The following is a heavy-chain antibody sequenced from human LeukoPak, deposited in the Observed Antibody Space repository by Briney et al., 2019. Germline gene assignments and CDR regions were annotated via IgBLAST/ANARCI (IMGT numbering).Heavy chain of an antibody. V-gene: IGHV3-48*01. J-gene: IGHJ2*01. CDR1: GFTFSSYS. D-gene: IGHD1-20*01. CDR3: AKVDNWAYWYFDL. Sequence: GGSLRLSCAASGFTFSSYSMNWVRQAPGKGLEWVSYISSSSSTIYYADSVKGRFTISRDNSKNTLYLQMNSLRAEDTAVYYCAKVDNWAYWYFDLWGRGTLVTVSS. CDR2: ISSSSSTI.